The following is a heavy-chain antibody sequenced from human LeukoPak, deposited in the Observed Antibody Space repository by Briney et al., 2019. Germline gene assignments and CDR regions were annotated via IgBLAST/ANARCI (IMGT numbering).Heavy chain of an antibody. V-gene: IGHV4-34*01. J-gene: IGHJ4*02. CDR3: ARDPGASGFFDF. D-gene: IGHD1-26*01. CDR1: GGSFSGDY. CDR2: INHSGST. Sequence: SETLSLTCVVYGGSFSGDYWSWIRQPPGKGLEWIGEINHSGSTNYNPSLKSRVTISVDTSKNQFSLKLSSVTAADTAIYYCARDPGASGFFDFWGQGTLVTVSS.